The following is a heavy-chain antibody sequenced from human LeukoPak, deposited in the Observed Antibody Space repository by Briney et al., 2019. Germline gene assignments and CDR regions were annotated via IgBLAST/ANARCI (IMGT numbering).Heavy chain of an antibody. Sequence: GRSLRLSCAASGFTFSSYDIHWVRQAPGKGLEWVALISYEGSDKYYADSVKGRFTISRGNSKNTLYLQMNSLRDEDTAVYYCAKDSTHCSGGSCYGGDYWGQGTLVTVSS. CDR1: GFTFSSYD. V-gene: IGHV3-30*18. J-gene: IGHJ4*02. CDR2: ISYEGSDK. D-gene: IGHD2-15*01. CDR3: AKDSTHCSGGSCYGGDY.